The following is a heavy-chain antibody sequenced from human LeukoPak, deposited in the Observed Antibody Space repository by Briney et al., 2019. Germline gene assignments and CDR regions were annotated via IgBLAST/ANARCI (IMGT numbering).Heavy chain of an antibody. Sequence: GESLKISCKASGYHFTNYHIAWVRQMSGKGLEWMGTIYPGDSYTTYNSSLQGRITISADKSINTAYLQWSSLKASDTAVYFCARERGYYCSTGSCYFDFWGQGTLVTVSS. CDR2: IYPGDSYT. V-gene: IGHV5-51*01. CDR1: GYHFTNYH. D-gene: IGHD2-15*01. CDR3: ARERGYYCSTGSCYFDF. J-gene: IGHJ4*02.